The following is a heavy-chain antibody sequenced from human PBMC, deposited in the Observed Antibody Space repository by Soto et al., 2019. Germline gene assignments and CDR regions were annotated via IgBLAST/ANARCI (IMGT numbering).Heavy chain of an antibody. CDR3: ARGRFGELLLDDAFDI. CDR1: GGSISSYY. J-gene: IGHJ3*02. CDR2: IYYSGST. Sequence: PSETLSLTCTVSGGSISSYYWSWIRQPPGKGLEWIGYIYYSGSTNYNPSLKSRVTISVDTSKNQFSLKLSSVTAADTAVYYCARGRFGELLLDDAFDIWGQGTMVTV. V-gene: IGHV4-59*01. D-gene: IGHD3-10*01.